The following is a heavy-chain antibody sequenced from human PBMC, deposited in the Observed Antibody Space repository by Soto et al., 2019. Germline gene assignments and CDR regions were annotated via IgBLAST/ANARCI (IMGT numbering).Heavy chain of an antibody. CDR3: ARGEDVRAAPDYYYYGMDV. CDR2: IIPIFGTA. D-gene: IGHD6-13*01. Sequence: ASVKVSCKASGGTFSSYAISWVRQAPGQGLEWMGGIIPIFGTANYAQKFQGRVTITADESTSTAYMELSSLRSEDTAVYYCARGEDVRAAPDYYYYGMDVWGQGTTVTVSS. V-gene: IGHV1-69*13. CDR1: GGTFSSYA. J-gene: IGHJ6*02.